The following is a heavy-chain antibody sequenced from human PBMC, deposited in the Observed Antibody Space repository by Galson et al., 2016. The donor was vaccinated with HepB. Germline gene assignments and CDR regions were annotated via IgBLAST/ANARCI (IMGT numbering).Heavy chain of an antibody. CDR1: GFTFSSYA. D-gene: IGHD6-19*01. Sequence: SLRLSCAASGFTFSSYAMSWVRQAPGKGLKWVSAISASGGSTYYADSVKGRFTISRDNSKNTLYLQMNSLRAEDTAVYYCAKDVSRRIAVAGTMRGQGTLVTVSS. CDR2: ISASGGST. V-gene: IGHV3-23*01. CDR3: AKDVSRRIAVAGTM. J-gene: IGHJ4*02.